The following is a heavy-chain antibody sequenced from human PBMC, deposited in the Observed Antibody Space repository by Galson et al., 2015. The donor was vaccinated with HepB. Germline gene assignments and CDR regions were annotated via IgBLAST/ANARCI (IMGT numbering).Heavy chain of an antibody. V-gene: IGHV4-61*02. CDR1: GGSISSGSYY. CDR2: IYTSGST. J-gene: IGHJ6*03. CDR3: AREERGVVVPAAPYYYFYYMDV. Sequence: TLSLTCTVSGGSISSGSYYWSWIRQPAGKGLEWIGRIYTSGSTNYNPSLKSRVTMSVDTSKNQFSLKLSSVTAADTAVYYCAREERGVVVPAAPYYYFYYMDVWGKGTTVTVSS. D-gene: IGHD2-2*01.